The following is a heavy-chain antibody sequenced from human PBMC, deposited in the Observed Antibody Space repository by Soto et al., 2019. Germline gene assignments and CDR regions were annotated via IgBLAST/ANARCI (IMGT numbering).Heavy chain of an antibody. D-gene: IGHD3-10*01. CDR2: IYYSGST. V-gene: IGHV4-61*08. CDR1: GGSVSSGDYF. CDR3: ARSPNYYYYGFDA. J-gene: IGHJ6*02. Sequence: SETLSLTCTVSGGSVSSGDYFWSWLRQSPGKRLEWIAYIYYSGSTNYNPSLKSRATISVDTSKSQVSLTLTSMTAADAALYYCARSPNYYYYGFDAWGQGTAVTVSS.